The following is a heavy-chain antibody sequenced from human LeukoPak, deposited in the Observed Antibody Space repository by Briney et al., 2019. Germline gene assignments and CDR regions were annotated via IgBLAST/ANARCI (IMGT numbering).Heavy chain of an antibody. CDR2: IYYSGST. Sequence: PSETLSLTCTVSGGSINAYYWSWIRQPPGKGLEWIGYIYYSGSTNYNPSLRSRVTISVDTSKNQFSLKVRSVTAADTAVYYCARDQGSGSYNLDAFDIWGQGTMVTVSS. V-gene: IGHV4-59*01. CDR3: ARDQGSGSYNLDAFDI. J-gene: IGHJ3*02. CDR1: GGSINAYY. D-gene: IGHD1-26*01.